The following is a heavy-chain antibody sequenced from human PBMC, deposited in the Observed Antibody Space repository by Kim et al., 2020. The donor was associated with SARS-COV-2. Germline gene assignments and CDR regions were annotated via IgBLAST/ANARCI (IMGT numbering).Heavy chain of an antibody. D-gene: IGHD1-26*01. Sequence: GDSLKGRFTIARDNYKNTLYLQMNSLGAEDRAVYYCAKHPGGGSYFYFDYWGQGTLVTVSS. CDR3: AKHPGGGSYFYFDY. J-gene: IGHJ4*02. V-gene: IGHV3-23*01.